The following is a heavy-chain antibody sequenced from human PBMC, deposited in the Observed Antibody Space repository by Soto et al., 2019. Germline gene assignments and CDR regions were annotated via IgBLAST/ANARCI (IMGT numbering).Heavy chain of an antibody. CDR1: GGLISGYY. CDR3: ARCWVRIFDY. J-gene: IGHJ4*02. Sequence: QVQLQQWGAGLLKPSETLSLTCADSGGLISGYYWSWIRQPPGKGLEWIGEINQSGSINYNPSLKRRVTISVDTSKNQFSPKLSSVSAADTAVYYCARCWVRIFDYWGQGSLVTVSS. V-gene: IGHV4-34*01. D-gene: IGHD6-13*01. CDR2: INQSGSI.